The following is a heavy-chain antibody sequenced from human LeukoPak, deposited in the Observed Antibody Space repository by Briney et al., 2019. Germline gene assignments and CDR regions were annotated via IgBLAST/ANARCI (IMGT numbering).Heavy chain of an antibody. V-gene: IGHV3-74*01. CDR3: ARGGSDTAMAHDY. D-gene: IGHD5-18*01. CDR1: GFTFSNHW. J-gene: IGHJ4*02. CDR2: INRGGSRT. Sequence: GGSLRLSCAASGFTFSNHWMHWVRQVPGKGLMWVSRINRGGSRTDYADSVKGRFTISRDDAKNTLYLQLNSLRAEDTAVYFCARGGSDTAMAHDYWGQGTLVTVSS.